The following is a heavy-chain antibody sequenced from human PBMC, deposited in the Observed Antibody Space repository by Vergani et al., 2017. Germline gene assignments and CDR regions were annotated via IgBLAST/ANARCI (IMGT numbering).Heavy chain of an antibody. CDR1: GFTFSNYA. Sequence: EVQLLESGGGLVQPGGSLSLSCAASGFTFSNYAMSWVRQAPGKGLEWVSAITGSGGSTYYADSVKGRFTISRDNSKNTLSLQMNSLRAEDTAVYYCAKAYSSGWYXFDYWGQGTLVTVSS. CDR2: ITGSGGST. J-gene: IGHJ4*02. V-gene: IGHV3-23*01. CDR3: AKAYSSGWYXFDY. D-gene: IGHD6-19*01.